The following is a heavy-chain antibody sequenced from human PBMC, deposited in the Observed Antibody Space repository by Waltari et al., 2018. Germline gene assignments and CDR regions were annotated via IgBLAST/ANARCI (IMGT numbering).Heavy chain of an antibody. CDR1: GFTVSSNY. CDR3: ARDSPYSSSWSDY. Sequence: EVQLVASGGGLIQPGGSLRLSCAASGFTVSSNYMSWVRQAPGKGLEWVSVIYSGGSTYYADSVKGRFTISRDNSKNTLYLQMNSLRAEDTAVYYCARDSPYSSSWSDYWGQGTLVTVSS. V-gene: IGHV3-53*01. CDR2: IYSGGST. J-gene: IGHJ4*02. D-gene: IGHD6-13*01.